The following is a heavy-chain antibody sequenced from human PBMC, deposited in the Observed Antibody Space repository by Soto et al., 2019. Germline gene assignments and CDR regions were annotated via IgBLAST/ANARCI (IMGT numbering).Heavy chain of an antibody. CDR3: ARDGGYSYGPFDY. CDR1: GFNFRSYG. V-gene: IGHV3-30*03. J-gene: IGHJ4*02. Sequence: PGGSLRLSCAASGFNFRSYGFHWVRQAPGKGLEWVAVTSFDGRNKDYADSVKGRFTISRDNSKNTLYLQMSGLRGEDSGVYYCARDGGYSYGPFDYWGQGTLVTVSS. CDR2: TSFDGRNK. D-gene: IGHD5-18*01.